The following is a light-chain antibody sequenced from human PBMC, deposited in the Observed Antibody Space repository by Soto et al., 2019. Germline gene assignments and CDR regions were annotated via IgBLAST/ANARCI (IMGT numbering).Light chain of an antibody. CDR3: FSYAGSYTFPSV. CDR2: DVS. Sequence: QYALTQPRSGSGSPGQSVTISCTGTSSDVGNYNYVSWYQQHPDKAPKLMIFDVSKRPSGVPDRFAGSKSGNTASLTIPGLQTDDEADYYCFSYAGSYTFPSVLGTGTKVTVL. V-gene: IGLV2-11*01. CDR1: SSDVGNYNY. J-gene: IGLJ1*01.